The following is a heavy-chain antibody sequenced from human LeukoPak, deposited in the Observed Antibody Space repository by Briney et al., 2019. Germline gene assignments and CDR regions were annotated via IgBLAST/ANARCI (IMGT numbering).Heavy chain of an antibody. CDR3: ARASYYYDSSGYYPHY. J-gene: IGHJ4*02. Sequence: GGSLRLSCAASGFTVSSNYMSWVRQAPGKGLEWVSVIYSGGSTYYADSVKGRFTISRGNSKNTLYLQMNSLRAEDTAVYYCARASYYYDSSGYYPHYWGQGTLVTVSS. CDR2: IYSGGST. V-gene: IGHV3-66*02. D-gene: IGHD3-22*01. CDR1: GFTVSSNY.